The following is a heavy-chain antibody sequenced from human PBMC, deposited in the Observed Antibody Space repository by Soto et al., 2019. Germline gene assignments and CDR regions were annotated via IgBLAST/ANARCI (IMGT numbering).Heavy chain of an antibody. D-gene: IGHD3-9*01. J-gene: IGHJ4*02. CDR3: TTPGGWRVLTGYFD. CDR2: IYGSGRGI. CDR1: GLPHSSFA. V-gene: IGHV3-23*03. Sequence: GGSLRLSCTASGLPHSSFAMMWVRQAPGKGLECVSGIYGSGRGIEYAAPVKGRFTISRDDSKNTLYLQMNSLKTEDTAVYYCTTPGGWRVLTGYFDWGQGTLVTVSS.